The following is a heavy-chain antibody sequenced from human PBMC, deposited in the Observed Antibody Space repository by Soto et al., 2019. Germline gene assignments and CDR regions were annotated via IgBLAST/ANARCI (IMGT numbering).Heavy chain of an antibody. V-gene: IGHV1-3*01. J-gene: IGHJ4*02. CDR2: INGGNGKS. CDR3: ARTKSGTYALDY. D-gene: IGHD1-26*01. CDR1: GYTFTDYA. Sequence: ASGKVSCKSSGYTFTDYAIHWVRQAPGQRLEWMGWINGGNGKSKYSQKFQDRVTITRDTSASTAYMELSSLRSEDTAVYFCARTKSGTYALDYWGRGTLVTVSS.